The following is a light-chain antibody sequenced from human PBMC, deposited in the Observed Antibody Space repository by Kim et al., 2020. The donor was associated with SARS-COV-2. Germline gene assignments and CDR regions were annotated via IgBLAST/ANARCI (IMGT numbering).Light chain of an antibody. Sequence: GQSITISCTGSSSEVGGYNYVYWYQQHPGQAPKLMIYDVSNRPSGVSNRFSGSKSGNTASLTISGLQAEDEADYYCSSYTSSSTRVFGGGTQLTVL. CDR1: SSEVGGYNY. CDR2: DVS. CDR3: SSYTSSSTRV. J-gene: IGLJ3*02. V-gene: IGLV2-14*03.